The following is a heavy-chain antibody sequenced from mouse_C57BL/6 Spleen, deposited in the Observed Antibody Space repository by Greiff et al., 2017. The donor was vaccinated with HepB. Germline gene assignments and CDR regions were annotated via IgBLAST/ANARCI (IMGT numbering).Heavy chain of an antibody. CDR2: ISSGGSYT. V-gene: IGHV5-6*01. D-gene: IGHD1-1*01. CDR1: GFTFSSYG. Sequence: EVHLVESGGDLVKPGGSLKLSCAASGFTFSSYGMSWVRQTPDKRLEWVATISSGGSYTYYPDSVKGRFTISRDNAKNTLYLQMSSLKSEDTAMYYCARQDYYGSSPYYFDYWGQGTTLTVSS. J-gene: IGHJ2*01. CDR3: ARQDYYGSSPYYFDY.